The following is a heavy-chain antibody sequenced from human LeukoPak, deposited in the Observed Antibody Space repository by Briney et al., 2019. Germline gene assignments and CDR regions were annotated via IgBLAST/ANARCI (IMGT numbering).Heavy chain of an antibody. CDR3: ASSLYGSGSYYNFDY. CDR1: GFTFRNHW. J-gene: IGHJ4*02. Sequence: PGGSLRLSCAASGFTFRNHWMSWVRQAPGTGLEWVANIKRDGSDKYYVDSVKGRFTISRDNAQNSLFLQMNSLRAEDTAVYYSASSLYGSGSYYNFDYWGQGTLVTVSS. CDR2: IKRDGSDK. D-gene: IGHD3-10*01. V-gene: IGHV3-7*01.